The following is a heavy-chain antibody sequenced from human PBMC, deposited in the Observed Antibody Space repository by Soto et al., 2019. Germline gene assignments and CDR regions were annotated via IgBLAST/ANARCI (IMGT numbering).Heavy chain of an antibody. V-gene: IGHV4-39*01. Sequence: SETLSLTCTVSGGSISSSSYYWGWIRQPPGKGLEWIGSIYYSGSTYYNPSLKSRVTISVDTSKNQFSLKLSSVTAADTAVYYCARHPLYYGSGSPTRLAFDIWGQGTMVTVSS. CDR2: IYYSGST. CDR3: ARHPLYYGSGSPTRLAFDI. J-gene: IGHJ3*02. D-gene: IGHD3-10*01. CDR1: GGSISSSSYY.